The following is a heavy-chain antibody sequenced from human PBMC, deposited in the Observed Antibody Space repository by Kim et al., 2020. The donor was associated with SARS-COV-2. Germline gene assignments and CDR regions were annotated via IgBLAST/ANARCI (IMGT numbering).Heavy chain of an antibody. CDR2: IIPILGIA. J-gene: IGHJ4*02. CDR3: ARDLYYDSFDY. D-gene: IGHD3-22*01. CDR1: GGTFSSYA. V-gene: IGHV1-69*04. Sequence: SVKVSCKASGGTFSSYAISWVRQAPGQGLEWMGRIIPILGIANYAQKFQGRVTMTADKSTSTAYMELSSLRSEDTAVYYCARDLYYDSFDYWGQGTLVTVSS.